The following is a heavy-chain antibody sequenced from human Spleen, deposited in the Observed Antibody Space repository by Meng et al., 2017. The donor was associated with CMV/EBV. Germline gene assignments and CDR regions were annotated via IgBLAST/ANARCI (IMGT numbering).Heavy chain of an antibody. J-gene: IGHJ6*02. CDR2: IKSKTDGGTT. CDR1: GFTFTNAW. V-gene: IGHV3-15*01. D-gene: IGHD2-2*01. CDR3: TTAIVVRRGHYGMDV. Sequence: GESLKISCAASGFTFTNAWMSCVRQAPGKGLEWVGRIKSKTDGGTTDYAAPVKGRFTISRDDSKNTLYLQMNSLKTEDTAVYYCTTAIVVRRGHYGMDVWGQGTTVTVSS.